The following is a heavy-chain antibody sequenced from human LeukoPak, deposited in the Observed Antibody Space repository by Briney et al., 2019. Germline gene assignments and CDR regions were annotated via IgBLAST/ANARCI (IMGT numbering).Heavy chain of an antibody. J-gene: IGHJ4*02. CDR2: IYYSGST. D-gene: IGHD6-19*01. CDR1: GGSINSTNYY. Sequence: PSETLSLTCTVSGGSINSTNYYWGWIRQPPGKGLEWIGSIYYSGSTYYNPSLRSRVTISVDTSKNQFSLRLSSVTAADTAVYYCARDGYTSGYYRFDYWGQGTLVTVSP. V-gene: IGHV4-39*07. CDR3: ARDGYTSGYYRFDY.